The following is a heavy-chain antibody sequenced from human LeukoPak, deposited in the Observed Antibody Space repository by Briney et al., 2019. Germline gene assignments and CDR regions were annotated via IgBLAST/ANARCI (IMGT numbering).Heavy chain of an antibody. Sequence: GGSLRLSCAASGFTFSSYMMTWVRQAPGKGLEWVANIKPDGGEKFYVDSVRGRFTISRDNAKNSLYLQMNSLRAEDTAVYYCVSGSLWCGILEYWGQGTLVIVSS. J-gene: IGHJ4*02. V-gene: IGHV3-7*01. CDR3: VSGSLWCGILEY. D-gene: IGHD3-3*01. CDR2: IKPDGGEK. CDR1: GFTFSSYM.